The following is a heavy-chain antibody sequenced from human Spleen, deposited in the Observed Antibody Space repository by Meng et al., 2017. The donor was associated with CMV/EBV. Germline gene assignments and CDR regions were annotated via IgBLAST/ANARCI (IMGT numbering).Heavy chain of an antibody. CDR3: AKEEAHYDFWSGGYNYNGMDV. D-gene: IGHD3-3*01. V-gene: IGHV3-21*01. CDR2: ISSSSRFI. J-gene: IGHJ6*02. Sequence: GESLKISCAASGFTFSGYSMNWVRQAPGKGLEWVSWISSSSRFIFYADSVKGRFTISRDNAKNSLYLQMNSLRVEDAAVYYCAKEEAHYDFWSGGYNYNGMDVWGQGTTVTVSS. CDR1: GFTFSGYS.